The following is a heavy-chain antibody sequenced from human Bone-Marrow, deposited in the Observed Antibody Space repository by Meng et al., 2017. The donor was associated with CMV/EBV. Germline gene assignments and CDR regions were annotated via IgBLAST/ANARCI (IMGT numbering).Heavy chain of an antibody. J-gene: IGHJ6*02. D-gene: IGHD2-2*02. CDR1: GCTFSNYA. Sequence: SVKVSCQASGCTFSNYAISWVRQAPGQGLEWMGGIIPIPGTANYAQKFQGRVTMTTDTSTSTAYMELRSLRSGDTAVYYCARDPLGPAAIPLYYYYYGMDVWGQGTTVTVSS. CDR3: ARDPLGPAAIPLYYYYYGMDV. CDR2: IIPIPGTA. V-gene: IGHV1-69*10.